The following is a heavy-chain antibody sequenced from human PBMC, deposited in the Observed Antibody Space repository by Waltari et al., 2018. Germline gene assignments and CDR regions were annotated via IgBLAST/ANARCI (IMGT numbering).Heavy chain of an antibody. CDR3: SNSLNY. J-gene: IGHJ4*02. Sequence: EVQVVESGGGLVQPGGSLRLSCAASGLTFSDYWMDWVRQDPGKGWEGGANINQDGREKHYVGSLKGRVTVSRDNAKNSLYLQINSLRAEDTAVYYCSNSLNYWGQGTLVTVSS. V-gene: IGHV3-7*01. CDR2: INQDGREK. CDR1: GLTFSDYW.